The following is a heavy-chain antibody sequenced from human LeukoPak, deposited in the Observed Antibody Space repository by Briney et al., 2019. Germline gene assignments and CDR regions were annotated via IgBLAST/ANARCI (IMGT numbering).Heavy chain of an antibody. CDR2: INSDGSST. J-gene: IGHJ4*02. CDR3: AGPRYQLLSVIDY. CDR1: GFTFSSYW. V-gene: IGHV3-74*01. D-gene: IGHD2-2*01. Sequence: GGSLRLSCAASGFTFSSYWMHWVRQAPGKGLVWVSRINSDGSSTSYADSMKGRFTISRDNAKNTLYLQMNSLRAEDTAVYYGAGPRYQLLSVIDYWGQGTLVTVSS.